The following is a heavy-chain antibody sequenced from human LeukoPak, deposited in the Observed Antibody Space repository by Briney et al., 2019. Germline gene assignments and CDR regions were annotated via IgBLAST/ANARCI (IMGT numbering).Heavy chain of an antibody. CDR2: IYYSGST. D-gene: IGHD6-6*01. V-gene: IGHV4-39*01. CDR1: GGSISSSSYY. J-gene: IGHJ6*03. CDR3: ASEYSSSSGRFDYYYYMDV. Sequence: PSETLSLTCTVSGGSISSSSYYWGWIRQPPGKGLEWIGSIYYSGSTYYNPSLKSRVTISVDTSKNQFSLKLSSVTAADTAVYYCASEYSSSSGRFDYYYYMDVWGKGTTVTVSS.